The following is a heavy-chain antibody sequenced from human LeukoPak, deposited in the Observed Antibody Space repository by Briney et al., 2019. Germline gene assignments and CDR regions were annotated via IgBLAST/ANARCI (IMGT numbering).Heavy chain of an antibody. J-gene: IGHJ4*02. V-gene: IGHV4-39*07. Sequence: SETLSLTCTVSGGSISSSSYYWGWIRQPPGKGLEWIGSIYYSGSTYYNPSLKSRVTISVDTSKNQFFLKLSSVTAADTAVYYCARVGDYDFWSGYLDYWGQGTLVTVSS. CDR1: GGSISSSSYY. D-gene: IGHD3-3*01. CDR2: IYYSGST. CDR3: ARVGDYDFWSGYLDY.